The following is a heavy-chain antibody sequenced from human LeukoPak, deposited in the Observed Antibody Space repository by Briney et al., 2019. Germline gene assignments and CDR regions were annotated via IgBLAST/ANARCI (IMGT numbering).Heavy chain of an antibody. Sequence: SVKVSCKASGGTFSSYAISWVREAPGQGLEWMGGIIPIFGTANHAQKFQGRVTITADDSTSTAYMELSSLRSEDTAVYYCARSRAAVAGSNGAFDIWGQGTMVTVSS. CDR1: GGTFSSYA. CDR3: ARSRAAVAGSNGAFDI. V-gene: IGHV1-69*13. J-gene: IGHJ3*02. CDR2: IIPIFGTA. D-gene: IGHD6-19*01.